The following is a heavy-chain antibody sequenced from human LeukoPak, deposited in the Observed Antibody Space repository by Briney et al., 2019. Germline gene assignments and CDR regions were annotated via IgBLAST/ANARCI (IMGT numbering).Heavy chain of an antibody. J-gene: IGHJ4*02. Sequence: PGGSLRLSCAASGFTFSSYAMSWVRQAPGNGLEWVSAISGSGGSTYYADSVKGRFTISRDNSKNTLYLQMNSLRAEDTAVYYCAKVQTGYSSCLYYLDYWGQGTLVTVSS. CDR1: GFTFSSYA. D-gene: IGHD6-13*01. CDR2: ISGSGGST. V-gene: IGHV3-23*01. CDR3: AKVQTGYSSCLYYLDY.